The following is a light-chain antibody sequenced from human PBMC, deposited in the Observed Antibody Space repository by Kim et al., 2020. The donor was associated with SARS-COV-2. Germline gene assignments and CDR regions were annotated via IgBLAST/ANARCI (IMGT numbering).Light chain of an antibody. CDR1: QSISSY. CDR3: QQSYSTPVA. Sequence: SASVGDRVTITCRASQSISSYLNWYQQKPGKAPKLLIYAASSLQSGVPSRFSGSGSGTDFTLSISSLQPEDFATYYCQQSYSTPVAFGQGTKLEI. CDR2: AAS. V-gene: IGKV1-39*01. J-gene: IGKJ2*01.